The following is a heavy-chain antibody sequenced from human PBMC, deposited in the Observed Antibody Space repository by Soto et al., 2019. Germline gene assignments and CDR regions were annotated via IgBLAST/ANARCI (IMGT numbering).Heavy chain of an antibody. D-gene: IGHD3-22*01. CDR1: GGSISTYY. V-gene: IGHV4-59*01. J-gene: IGHJ5*02. CDR3: ARAQYDSSVHYFWHX. Sequence: SETLSLTCTVSGGSISTYYWTWIRQPPGKGLEWIFYIYYSGITNYNRSLKSRVSMSVDTSKNQFSLKLSSVTAADTAVYYCARAQYDSSVHYFWHXWGQGTLFTVSX. CDR2: IYYSGIT.